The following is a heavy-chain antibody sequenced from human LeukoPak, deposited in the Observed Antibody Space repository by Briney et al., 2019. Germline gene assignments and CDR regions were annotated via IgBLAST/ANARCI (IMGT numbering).Heavy chain of an antibody. CDR2: ITSSSSYI. J-gene: IGHJ4*02. D-gene: IGHD6-13*01. CDR1: GFTFSTYR. V-gene: IGHV3-21*01. CDR3: ARASAGTLDLLDY. Sequence: GGSLRLSCAASGFTFSTYRMGWVRQAPGKGLEWVSSITSSSSYIYYADSLKGRFIISRDNAKNSLYLQMNSLRVEDTAVYYCARASAGTLDLLDYWGQGTLVTVSS.